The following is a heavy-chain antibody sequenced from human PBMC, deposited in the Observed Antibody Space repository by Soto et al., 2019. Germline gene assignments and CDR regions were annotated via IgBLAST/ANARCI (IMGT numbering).Heavy chain of an antibody. CDR3: ARYPPSSNYDSSGYYPEYIQH. V-gene: IGHV3-48*02. J-gene: IGHJ1*01. CDR2: ISSSSSTI. D-gene: IGHD3-22*01. CDR1: GFTSSSYS. Sequence: GGSLRLSCAASGFTSSSYSMNWVRQAPGKGLEWVSYISSSSSTIYYADSVKGRFTISRDNAKNSLYLQMNSLRDEDTSVYYCARYPPSSNYDSSGYYPEYIQHSGQGTLSNVAS.